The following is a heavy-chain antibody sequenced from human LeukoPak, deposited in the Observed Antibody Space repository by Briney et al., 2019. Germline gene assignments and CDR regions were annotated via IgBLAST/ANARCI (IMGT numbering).Heavy chain of an antibody. V-gene: IGHV1-18*01. Sequence: WASVKVSCKASGYTFTSYGISWVRQAPGQGLEWMGWISAYNGNTNYAQKLQGRVTMTTDTSTSTAYMELRSLRSDDTAVYYCARVLFTYYYGSGSYKARPYFDYWGQGTLVTVSS. D-gene: IGHD3-10*01. J-gene: IGHJ4*02. CDR3: ARVLFTYYYGSGSYKARPYFDY. CDR1: GYTFTSYG. CDR2: ISAYNGNT.